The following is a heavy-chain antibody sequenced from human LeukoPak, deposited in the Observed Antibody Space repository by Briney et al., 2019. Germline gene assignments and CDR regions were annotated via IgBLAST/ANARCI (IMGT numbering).Heavy chain of an antibody. CDR3: ARDQGRYYYGSGNYYYYGMDV. CDR1: GFAFSSYW. V-gene: IGHV3-74*01. CDR2: INSDGSTT. D-gene: IGHD3-10*01. J-gene: IGHJ6*02. Sequence: GGSLRLSCAASGFAFSSYWMHWVRQAPGKGLVWVSRINSDGSTTTYADFVRGRFTISRDNAKNTLYLQMNSLRAEDTAVYYCARDQGRYYYGSGNYYYYGMDVWGQGTTVTVSS.